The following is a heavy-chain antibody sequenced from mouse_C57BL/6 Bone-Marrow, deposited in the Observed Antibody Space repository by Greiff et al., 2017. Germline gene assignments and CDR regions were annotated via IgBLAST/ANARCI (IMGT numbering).Heavy chain of an antibody. CDR2: INPNNGGT. Sequence: VQLQQSGPELVKPGASVKISCKASGYTFTDYYMNWVKQSHGKSLEWIGDINPNNGGTSYNQKFKGKATLTVDKSSSTAYMELRSLTSEDSAVYYCARRGSNDYFDYWGKGTTLTVSS. V-gene: IGHV1-26*01. D-gene: IGHD2-3*01. CDR3: ARRGSNDYFDY. CDR1: GYTFTDYY. J-gene: IGHJ2*01.